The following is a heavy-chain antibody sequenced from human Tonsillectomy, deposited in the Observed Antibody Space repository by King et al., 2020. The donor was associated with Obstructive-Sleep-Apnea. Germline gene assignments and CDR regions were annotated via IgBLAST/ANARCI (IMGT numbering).Heavy chain of an antibody. Sequence: QLQESGPGLVKPSETLSLTCSVSGASISSTSYCWGWIRQPPGKGLEWIGNIDYSGSTNYNPSLKNRITISVDTSKNQLSLRLRSVTAADTAVYFCTRMVTAAYYYDAVDVWGQGTTVTVSS. CDR3: TRMVTAAYYYDAVDV. J-gene: IGHJ6*02. V-gene: IGHV4-39*07. CDR1: GASISSTSYC. D-gene: IGHD2-8*01. CDR2: IDYSGST.